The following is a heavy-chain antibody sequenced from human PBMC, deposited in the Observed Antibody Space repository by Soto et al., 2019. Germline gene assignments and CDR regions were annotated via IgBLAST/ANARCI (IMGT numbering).Heavy chain of an antibody. CDR1: GGTFSSYT. D-gene: IGHD6-19*01. Sequence: QVQLVQSGAEVKKPGSSVKVSCKASGGTFSSYTISWVRQAPGQGLEWMGRIIPILGIANYAQKFQGRVTITADKSTSTAYMELSSLRSGDTAVYYCARDGIAVVTQYYYYGMDVWGQGTTVTVSS. CDR2: IIPILGIA. CDR3: ARDGIAVVTQYYYYGMDV. J-gene: IGHJ6*02. V-gene: IGHV1-69*08.